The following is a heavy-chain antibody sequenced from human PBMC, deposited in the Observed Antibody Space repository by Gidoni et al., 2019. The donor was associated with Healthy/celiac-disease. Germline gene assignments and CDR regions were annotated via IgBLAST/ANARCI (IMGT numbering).Heavy chain of an antibody. D-gene: IGHD5-12*01. CDR1: GFTFSSYE. Sequence: EVQLVESGGGLVQPGGSLRLSCAASGFTFSSYEMNWVRQAPGKGLEWVSYISSSGSTIYYADSVKGRFTISRDNAKNSLYLQMNSLRAEDTAVYYCARERIVATPGQDGKDYGMDVWGQGTTVTVSS. J-gene: IGHJ6*02. CDR2: ISSSGSTI. CDR3: ARERIVATPGQDGKDYGMDV. V-gene: IGHV3-48*03.